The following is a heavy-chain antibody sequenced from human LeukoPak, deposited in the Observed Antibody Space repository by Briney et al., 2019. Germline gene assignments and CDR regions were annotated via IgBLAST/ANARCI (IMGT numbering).Heavy chain of an antibody. D-gene: IGHD4-17*01. CDR1: GGSISPYY. CDR2: IHYSGTT. J-gene: IGHJ5*02. CDR3: ARHTSTGGWDWFDP. Sequence: SETLSLTCTVSGGSISPYYWSWIRQPPGKGLEWLAYIHYSGTTNYNPSLKSRVTISVDTSKNQFSLKLSSVTAADTAFYYCARHTSTGGWDWFDPWGQGTLVTVSS. V-gene: IGHV4-59*08.